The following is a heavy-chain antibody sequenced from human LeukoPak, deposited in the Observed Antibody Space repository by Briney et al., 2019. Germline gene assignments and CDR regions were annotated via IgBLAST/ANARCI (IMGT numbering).Heavy chain of an antibody. D-gene: IGHD3-10*01. CDR3: ASVDGSGSYFDY. CDR1: GGSISSSSYY. Sequence: SETLPLTCTVSGGSISSSSYYWGWIRQPQGKGLEWIGSIYYSGSTYYNPSLKSRVTISVDTSKNQFSLKLSSVTAADTAVYYCASVDGSGSYFDYWGQGTLVTVSP. V-gene: IGHV4-39*01. J-gene: IGHJ4*02. CDR2: IYYSGST.